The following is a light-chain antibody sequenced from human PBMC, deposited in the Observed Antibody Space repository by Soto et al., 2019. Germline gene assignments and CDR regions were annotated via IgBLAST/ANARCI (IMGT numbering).Light chain of an antibody. CDR1: QSVSNN. CDR3: QQYNNWWT. J-gene: IGKJ1*01. Sequence: EIVMTQSPATLSVSPGERATLSCRASQSVSNNLAWYQKKPGQAPRLLIYGASTRATGIPARFSGSGSGTEFTLTISSLQSEDFAVYYCQQYNNWWTFGQGTRVEPK. V-gene: IGKV3-15*01. CDR2: GAS.